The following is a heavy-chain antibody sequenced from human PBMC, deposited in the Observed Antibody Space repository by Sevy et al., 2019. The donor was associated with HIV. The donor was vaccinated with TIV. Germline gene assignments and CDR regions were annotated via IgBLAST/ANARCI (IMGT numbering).Heavy chain of an antibody. V-gene: IGHV1-24*01. CDR2: FDPEDGET. D-gene: IGHD3-3*01. CDR1: GYTLTELS. CDR3: ATRRTIRFLEWLEPYYFDY. Sequence: ASVKVSCKVSGYTLTELSMHWVRQAPGKGLEWMGGFDPEDGETIYAQKFQGRVTMTEDTSTDTAYMELSSPRSEATAVYYCATRRTIRFLEWLEPYYFDYWGQGTLVTVSS. J-gene: IGHJ4*02.